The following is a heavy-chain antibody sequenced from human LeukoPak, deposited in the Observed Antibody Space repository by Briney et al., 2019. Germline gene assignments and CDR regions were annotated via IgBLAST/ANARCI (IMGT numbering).Heavy chain of an antibody. CDR3: ARFSTVTTSFGY. V-gene: IGHV3-21*01. J-gene: IGHJ4*02. CDR2: ISSSSSYI. Sequence: GGSLRLSCAASGFTFSSYSMNWVRQAPGKGLEWVSSISSSSSYIYYADSVKGRFTISRDNAKNSLYLQMNSLRAEDTAVYYCARFSTVTTSFGYWGQGTLVTVSS. D-gene: IGHD4-11*01. CDR1: GFTFSSYS.